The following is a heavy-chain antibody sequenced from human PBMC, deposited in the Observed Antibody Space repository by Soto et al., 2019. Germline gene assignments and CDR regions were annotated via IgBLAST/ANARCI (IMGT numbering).Heavy chain of an antibody. CDR2: IKQDGSEK. CDR3: ARDRATNIVVVPAATFDY. CDR1: GFTFSSYL. V-gene: IGHV3-7*01. J-gene: IGHJ4*02. Sequence: GGSLRLSCAASGFTFSSYLLRWVRQAPGKGLEWVANIKQDGSEKYYVDSVKGRFTISIDNAKDSLYLQVNSLRPEDTAVYYCARDRATNIVVVPAATFDYGGQGTLVTVSS. D-gene: IGHD2-2*01.